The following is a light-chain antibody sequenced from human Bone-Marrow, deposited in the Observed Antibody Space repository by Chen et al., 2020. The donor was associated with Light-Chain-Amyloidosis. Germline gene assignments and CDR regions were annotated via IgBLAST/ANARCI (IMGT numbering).Light chain of an antibody. Sequence: SYHLPQPPSVSVSLGQTARITCSGDDLPTKYAYWYQQKPGQAPVLVIHRDTERPSGISERFSGSSSGTTATLTISGVQAEDEADYHCQSADSSGTYEVIFGGGTKLTVL. V-gene: IGLV3-25*03. J-gene: IGLJ2*01. CDR1: DLPTKY. CDR3: QSADSSGTYEVI. CDR2: RDT.